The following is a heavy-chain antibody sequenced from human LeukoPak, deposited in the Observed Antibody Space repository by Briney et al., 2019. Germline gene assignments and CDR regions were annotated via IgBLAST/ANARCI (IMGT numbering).Heavy chain of an antibody. CDR3: ARVGTAMVTIVAPYYMDV. D-gene: IGHD5-18*01. V-gene: IGHV3-21*01. CDR2: ISSSSSYI. CDR1: GFTFSSYS. J-gene: IGHJ6*03. Sequence: PGGSLRLSCAASGFTFSSYSMNWVRQAPGKGLEWVSSISSSSSYIYYADSVKGRFTISRDNAKNSLSLQMNSLRAEDTAVYYCARVGTAMVTIVAPYYMDVWGKGTTVTVSS.